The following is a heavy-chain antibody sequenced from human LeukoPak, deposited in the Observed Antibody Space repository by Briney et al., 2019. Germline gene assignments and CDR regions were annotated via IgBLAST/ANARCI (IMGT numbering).Heavy chain of an antibody. V-gene: IGHV3-21*01. CDR1: GFPFRSYS. J-gene: IGHJ4*02. CDR2: IRSSSSYI. D-gene: IGHD1-26*01. Sequence: GGSLSLSCPASGFPFRSYSMNWVGQAPGKGLEWVSSIRSSSSYIYYADSVKGRFTISRDNAKNSLYLQMNSLRAEDTAVYYCATYSGSNQPPFDYWGQGTLVTVSS. CDR3: ATYSGSNQPPFDY.